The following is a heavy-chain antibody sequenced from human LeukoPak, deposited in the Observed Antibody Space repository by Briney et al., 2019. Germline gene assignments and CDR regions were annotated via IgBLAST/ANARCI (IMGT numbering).Heavy chain of an antibody. J-gene: IGHJ4*02. V-gene: IGHV1-46*01. CDR1: GYSFTNFY. Sequence: ASVKVSCKTSGYSFTNFYIHWVHQAPGQGLEWMGMVNPSGGSTISAQKFQDRVNMTTDTSTRTVYMEMTGLTSDDTGIYYCARDAFWGQGTQVTVSS. D-gene: IGHD3-3*02. CDR3: ARDAF. CDR2: VNPSGGST.